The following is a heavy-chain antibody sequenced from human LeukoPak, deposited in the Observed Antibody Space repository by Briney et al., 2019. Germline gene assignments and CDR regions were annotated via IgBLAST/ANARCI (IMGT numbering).Heavy chain of an antibody. J-gene: IGHJ1*01. CDR3: ASSDGIARKYFQH. Sequence: SETLSLTCTVSGGSISSGGYYWSWIRQPPGKGLEWIGNIYHSGSTYYNPSLKSRVTISVDRSKNQFSLKLNSLTAADTAVYYCASSDGIARKYFQHWGQGTLVTVSS. CDR2: IYHSGST. CDR1: GGSISSGGYY. V-gene: IGHV4-30-2*01. D-gene: IGHD6-13*01.